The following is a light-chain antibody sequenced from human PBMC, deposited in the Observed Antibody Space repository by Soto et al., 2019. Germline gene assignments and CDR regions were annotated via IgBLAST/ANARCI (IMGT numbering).Light chain of an antibody. CDR2: WAS. CDR1: QSVLYSSNNKNY. Sequence: DIVMTQSPDSLAVSLGERATINCKSSQSVLYSSNNKNYLAWYQQKPGQPPKLLIYWASTRESGVPDRFSGSGSGTDFTLTVSSLQAEDVAVYACQQYDSPPLTFGGGTKVEIK. CDR3: QQYDSPPLT. V-gene: IGKV4-1*01. J-gene: IGKJ4*01.